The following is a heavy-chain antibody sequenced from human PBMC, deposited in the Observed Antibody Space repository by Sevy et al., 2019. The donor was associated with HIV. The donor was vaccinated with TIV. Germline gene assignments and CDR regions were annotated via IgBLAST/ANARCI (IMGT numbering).Heavy chain of an antibody. CDR1: GGTFSSYA. Sequence: ASVKVSCKASGGTFSSYAISWVRQAPGQGLEWMGGIIPIFDTANYAQKFQGRVTFTADKSTSTAYMELSSLRSEDTAVYYCASTSGQLDNYYYYYYMDVWGRDHGHRLL. D-gene: IGHD6-6*01. CDR2: IIPIFDTA. CDR3: ASTSGQLDNYYYYYYMDV. V-gene: IGHV1-69*06. J-gene: IGHJ6*03.